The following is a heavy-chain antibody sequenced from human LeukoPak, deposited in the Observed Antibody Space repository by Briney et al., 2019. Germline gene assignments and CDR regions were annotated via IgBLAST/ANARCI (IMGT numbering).Heavy chain of an antibody. J-gene: IGHJ4*02. CDR1: GFTFSSYW. D-gene: IGHD6-13*01. CDR2: INSDGSST. CDR3: ARGAAAGTMWGGFDY. Sequence: PGRSLRLSCAASGFTFSSYWMHWVRHAPGKGLVWVSRINSDGSSTSYADSVKGRFTISRDNAKNTLYLQMNSLRAEDTAVYYCARGAAAGTMWGGFDYWGQGTLVTVSS. V-gene: IGHV3-74*01.